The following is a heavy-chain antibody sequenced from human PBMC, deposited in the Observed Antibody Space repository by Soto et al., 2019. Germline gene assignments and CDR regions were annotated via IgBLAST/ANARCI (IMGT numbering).Heavy chain of an antibody. Sequence: EVQLLESGGGLEQPGGSLRLSCAASGFIFTSYAMSWVRQAPGKGLEWVSSINVGDAGTNYADSVKCRFTVSRDNSKNTLYLQLIFLRADDTAIYSCAKNYQFDFWGQGTLVTVSS. J-gene: IGHJ4*02. V-gene: IGHV3-23*01. CDR2: INVGDAGT. CDR1: GFIFTSYA. CDR3: AKNYQFDF. D-gene: IGHD2-2*01.